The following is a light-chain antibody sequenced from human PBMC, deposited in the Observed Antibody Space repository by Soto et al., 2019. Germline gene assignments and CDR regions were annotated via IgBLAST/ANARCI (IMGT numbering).Light chain of an antibody. J-gene: IGKJ1*01. V-gene: IGKV1-5*01. CDR1: QSISRW. CDR3: QQYNTYSSWS. CDR2: DAS. Sequence: DIQITQSPSTLCVSVGDRVTIACRSSQSISRWLGWYQQKPGKAPNLLIYDASTLESGVPSRFSGSGSGTEFTLTISSLQADDFATYYCQQYNTYSSWSFGQGTKVDI.